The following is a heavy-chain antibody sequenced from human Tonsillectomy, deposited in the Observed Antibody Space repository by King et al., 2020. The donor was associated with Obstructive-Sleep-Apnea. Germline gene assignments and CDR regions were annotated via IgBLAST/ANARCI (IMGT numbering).Heavy chain of an antibody. CDR3: ARSVSSWSGDAFDI. D-gene: IGHD6-13*01. Sequence: VQLVESGGGLVQRGGSLRLSCASSGFTFSSYAISWVRQAPGKGLEWVSATSNSGGTTYYADSVKGRFTISRDNSKNTLYLQMNSLRAEDTAVYYCARSVSSWSGDAFDIWGQGTMVTVSS. CDR2: TSNSGGTT. J-gene: IGHJ3*02. V-gene: IGHV3-23*04. CDR1: GFTFSSYA.